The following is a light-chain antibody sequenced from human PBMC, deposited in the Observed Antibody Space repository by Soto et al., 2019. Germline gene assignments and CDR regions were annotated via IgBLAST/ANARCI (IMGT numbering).Light chain of an antibody. V-gene: IGKV3-20*01. CDR3: XQYGRSGT. CDR1: QSVGSR. CDR2: DAS. J-gene: IGKJ1*01. Sequence: ETVMTQSPATLSVSQGERATLSCRASQSVGSRLAWYQQKPGQTPRLVMFDASSRAIGIPARFSGSGSGTDFTXXXXSXAPXAXAVYYHXQYGRSGTSGKGTKVDIK.